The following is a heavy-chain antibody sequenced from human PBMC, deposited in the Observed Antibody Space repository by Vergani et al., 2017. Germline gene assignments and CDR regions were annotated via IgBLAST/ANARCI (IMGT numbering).Heavy chain of an antibody. CDR3: AREAGDADGVWFDP. CDR2: IIPIFGTA. CDR1: GGTFSSYA. J-gene: IGHJ5*02. Sequence: QVQLVQSGAEVKKPGSSVKVSCKASGGTFSSYAISWVRQAPGQGLEWMGGIIPIFGTANYAQKFQGRVTITADESTSTAYVELSRLRSADTAVCYCAREAGDADGVWFDPWGQGTLVTVSS. D-gene: IGHD7-27*01. V-gene: IGHV1-69*01.